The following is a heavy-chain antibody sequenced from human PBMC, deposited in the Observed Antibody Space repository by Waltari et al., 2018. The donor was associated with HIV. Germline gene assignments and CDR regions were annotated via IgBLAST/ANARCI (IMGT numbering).Heavy chain of an antibody. V-gene: IGHV1-69*01. D-gene: IGHD3-22*01. Sequence: GLEWMGGIIPIFGTANYAQKFQGRVTITADESTSTAYMELSSLRSEDTAVYYCATRGGPYYYDSSGYFFDYWGQGTLVTVSS. J-gene: IGHJ4*02. CDR2: IIPIFGTA. CDR3: ATRGGPYYYDSSGYFFDY.